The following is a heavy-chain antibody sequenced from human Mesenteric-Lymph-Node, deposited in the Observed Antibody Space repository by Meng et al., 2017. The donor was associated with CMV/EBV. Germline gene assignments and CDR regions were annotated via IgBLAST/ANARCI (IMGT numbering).Heavy chain of an antibody. CDR2: ISWNGDRT. Sequence: GESLKISCAASGFTFEYYTMHWVRQAPGKGLEWVSLISWNGDRTYYADSVKGRFTISRDNSENSLYLQMNSLRAEDTAVYYCARDLRFEQLLLDYWGQGTLVTVSS. J-gene: IGHJ4*02. CDR1: GFTFEYYT. V-gene: IGHV3-43*01. D-gene: IGHD3-10*01. CDR3: ARDLRFEQLLLDY.